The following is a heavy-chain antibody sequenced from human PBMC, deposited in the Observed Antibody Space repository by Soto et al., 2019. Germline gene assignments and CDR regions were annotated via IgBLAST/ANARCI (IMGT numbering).Heavy chain of an antibody. CDR2: INPSGGST. Sequence: QVQLVQSGAEVKKPGASVKVSCKASGYTFTSYYMHWVRQAPGQGLEWMGIINPSGGSTSYAQKFQGRVTMTRDTSTNTVYMELSSLRSEDTAVYYCARELAAAEGAFDIWGQGTMVTVSS. J-gene: IGHJ3*02. D-gene: IGHD6-13*01. CDR3: ARELAAAEGAFDI. CDR1: GYTFTSYY. V-gene: IGHV1-46*03.